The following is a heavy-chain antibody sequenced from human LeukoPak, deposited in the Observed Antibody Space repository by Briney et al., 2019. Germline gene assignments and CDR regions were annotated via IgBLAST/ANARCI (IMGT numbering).Heavy chain of an antibody. CDR3: AIGGDSTTSCYRCFDY. CDR1: GYRFTSYW. J-gene: IGHJ4*02. V-gene: IGHV5-51*01. CDR2: IYPDDSDT. D-gene: IGHD2-2*02. Sequence: GKSLKISCKGSGYRFTSYWIGWVRQMPGKGLEWLGLIYPDDSDTRCSPSFQGQVTISADKSISTAYLQWSSLKASDTAMYYCAIGGDSTTSCYRCFDYWGQGTLVTVSS.